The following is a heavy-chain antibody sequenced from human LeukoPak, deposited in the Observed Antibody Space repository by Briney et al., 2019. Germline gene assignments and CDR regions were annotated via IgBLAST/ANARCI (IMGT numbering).Heavy chain of an antibody. D-gene: IGHD3-22*01. CDR1: GGSMRNYY. CDR3: ARGRYYYDGTGLPHFDS. V-gene: IGHV4-59*01. J-gene: IGHJ4*02. CDR2: MFYSGST. Sequence: PSETLSLTCTVSGGSMRNYYWSWIRQPPGKGLEWIGYMFYSGSTNYNPSLKSRVTISLDTSKNQFSLKLSSVTAADTAVYYCARGRYYYDGTGLPHFDSWGQGTLVTVPS.